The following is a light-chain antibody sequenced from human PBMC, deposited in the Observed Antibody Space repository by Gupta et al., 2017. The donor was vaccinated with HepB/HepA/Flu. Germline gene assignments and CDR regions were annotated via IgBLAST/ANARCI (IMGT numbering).Light chain of an antibody. J-gene: IGLJ3*02. V-gene: IGLV4-69*01. CDR2: LNSDGSH. Sequence: QLVLTQSPSASASLGASVQLTCTLSSGHSSYAIAWHQQQPEKGPRYLMKLNSDGSHSKGDGIPVRFSGSSSGAERYLTISSLQSEDEADYYCQTWDTGIGVFGGGTKLTVL. CDR1: SGHSSYA. CDR3: QTWDTGIGV.